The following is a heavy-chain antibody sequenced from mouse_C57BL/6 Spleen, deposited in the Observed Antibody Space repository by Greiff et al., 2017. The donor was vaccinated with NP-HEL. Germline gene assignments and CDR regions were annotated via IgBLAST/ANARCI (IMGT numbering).Heavy chain of an antibody. Sequence: VKLQESGPELVKPGASVKISCKASGYSFTGYYMNWVKQRPGQGLEWIGEIDPSDSYTNYNQKFKGKSTLTVDKSSSTAYMQLSSLTSEDSAVYYCARVDGNYDFDYWGQGITLTVSS. J-gene: IGHJ2*01. D-gene: IGHD2-1*01. V-gene: IGHV1S126*01. CDR3: ARVDGNYDFDY. CDR2: IDPSDSYT. CDR1: GYSFTGYY.